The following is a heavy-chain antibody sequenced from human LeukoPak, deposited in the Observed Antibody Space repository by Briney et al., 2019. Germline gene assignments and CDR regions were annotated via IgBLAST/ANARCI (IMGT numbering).Heavy chain of an antibody. J-gene: IGHJ5*02. D-gene: IGHD3-9*01. V-gene: IGHV1-18*01. CDR2: INAYNGNT. CDR1: GYTFTSYG. Sequence: ASVKVSCKASGYTFTSYGISWVRQAPGQGLEWMGWINAYNGNTNYAQKLQGRGTITTDTSTSTAYMELRSLRSDDTAVYYCARAENILTGYPQPLDPWGQGTLVTVSS. CDR3: ARAENILTGYPQPLDP.